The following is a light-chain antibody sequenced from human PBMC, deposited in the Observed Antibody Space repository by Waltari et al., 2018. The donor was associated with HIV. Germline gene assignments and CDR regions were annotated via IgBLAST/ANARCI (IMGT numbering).Light chain of an antibody. CDR1: QSIAKN. CDR2: GVS. V-gene: IGKV3-15*01. Sequence: ATLSCRASQSIAKNLAWYQQKPGQAPRLLMYGVSTRATGIPARFSGSGSWTEFTLTISSLQSEDLAVYYCQQYDNWPPWTFGQGTKVE. CDR3: QQYDNWPPWT. J-gene: IGKJ1*01.